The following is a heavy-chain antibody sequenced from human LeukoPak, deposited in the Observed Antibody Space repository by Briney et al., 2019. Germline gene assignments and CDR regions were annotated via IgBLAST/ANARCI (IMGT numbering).Heavy chain of an antibody. D-gene: IGHD2/OR15-2a*01. Sequence: GESLKISCQASGYSFTKYWIGWVRQMSGKGLEWMGIIYPGDSDTRYSPSSEGQVTISADTSISTAYLQWSSLQASDTAMYYCAVGTTPYFVDYWGQGTLVTVSS. J-gene: IGHJ4*02. CDR1: GYSFTKYW. CDR2: IYPGDSDT. V-gene: IGHV5-51*01. CDR3: AVGTTPYFVDY.